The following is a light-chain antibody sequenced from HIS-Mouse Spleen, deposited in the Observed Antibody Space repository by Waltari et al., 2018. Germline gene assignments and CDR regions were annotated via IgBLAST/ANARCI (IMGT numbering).Light chain of an antibody. V-gene: IGKV1-9*01. Sequence: IQLTKSSSVLSASVRDRVASTCRASQCIRSYLAWYQQKTGKAPKIMIYAASTMQSGGPSRCSGSGSGTELTLTIRSLQPEDFATYYCQQLNSYSWTFGQGTKVEIK. CDR2: AAS. J-gene: IGKJ1*01. CDR1: QCIRSY. CDR3: QQLNSYSWT.